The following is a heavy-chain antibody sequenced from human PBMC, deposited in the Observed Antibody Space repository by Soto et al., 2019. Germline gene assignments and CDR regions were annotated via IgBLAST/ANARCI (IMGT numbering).Heavy chain of an antibody. CDR3: ARVIIVRRGFFDF. D-gene: IGHD2-2*01. Sequence: KPGGSLRLSCAGSGFTFSSYTMNWVRQAPGKGLEWVASISGTSTYIHYADSVKGRFTISRDNAKKSLYLQMNSLRAEDTAVYYCARVIIVRRGFFDFWGQGTLVTVSS. J-gene: IGHJ4*02. V-gene: IGHV3-21*01. CDR1: GFTFSSYT. CDR2: ISGTSTYI.